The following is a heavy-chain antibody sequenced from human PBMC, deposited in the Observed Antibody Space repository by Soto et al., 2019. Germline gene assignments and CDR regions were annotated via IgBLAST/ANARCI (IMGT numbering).Heavy chain of an antibody. CDR2: ISGGGGYT. CDR1: GFTFTIHA. V-gene: IGHV3-23*01. J-gene: IGHJ4*02. Sequence: GGSLRLSCVASGFTFTIHAMSWVRQAPGKVLEWVSAISGGGGYTYYAESVKGRFTISRDNSKNTLYLLMSSLRAEDTALYYCAKHQRLGSGWSQFVYWGQGALVTVSS. CDR3: AKHQRLGSGWSQFVY. D-gene: IGHD6-19*01.